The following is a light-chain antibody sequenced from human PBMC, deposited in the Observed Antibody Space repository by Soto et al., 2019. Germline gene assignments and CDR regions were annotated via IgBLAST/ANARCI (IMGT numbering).Light chain of an antibody. J-gene: IGLJ2*01. V-gene: IGLV2-14*03. CDR1: SNDVGAYNY. CDR2: DVS. CDR3: LSYTSSSTLVI. Sequence: QSVLTQPASVSGSPGQSITISCTGTSNDVGAYNYVSWYQQSPGKAPRLMIYDVSNRPSGVSNRFSGSKSGNTASLTISGLQAEDEADYYCLSYTSSSTLVIFGGGTKLTVL.